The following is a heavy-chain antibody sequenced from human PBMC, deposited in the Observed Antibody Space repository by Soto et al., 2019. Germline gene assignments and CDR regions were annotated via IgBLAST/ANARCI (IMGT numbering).Heavy chain of an antibody. CDR2: IYYSGST. Sequence: SETLSLTCTVSGGSISSGGYYWSWIRQHPGKGLEWIGYIYYSGSTYYNPSLKSRVTISVDTSKNQFSLKLSSVTAADTAVYYCARGGAMADFDYWGQGTLVTVSS. CDR3: ARGGAMADFDY. J-gene: IGHJ4*02. D-gene: IGHD5-18*01. CDR1: GGSISSGGYY. V-gene: IGHV4-31*03.